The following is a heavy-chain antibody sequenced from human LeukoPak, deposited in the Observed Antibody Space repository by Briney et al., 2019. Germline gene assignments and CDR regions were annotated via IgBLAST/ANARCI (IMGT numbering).Heavy chain of an antibody. D-gene: IGHD6-13*01. V-gene: IGHV4-59*01. Sequence: SETLSLTCTVSGGSISSYYWSWIRQPPGKGLEWIGYIYYSGSTNYNPSLKSRVTISVDTSKNPFSLKLSSVTAADTAVYYCAKVVIAAAGTNYYYYMDVWGKGTTVTVSS. CDR3: AKVVIAAAGTNYYYYMDV. J-gene: IGHJ6*03. CDR2: IYYSGST. CDR1: GGSISSYY.